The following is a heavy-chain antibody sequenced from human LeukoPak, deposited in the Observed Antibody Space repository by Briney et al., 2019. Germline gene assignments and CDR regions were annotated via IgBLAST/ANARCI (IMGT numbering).Heavy chain of an antibody. D-gene: IGHD2-2*01. V-gene: IGHV1-8*01. J-gene: IGHJ5*02. CDR1: GYTFTSYD. CDR2: MNPNSGNT. Sequence: GASVKVSCKASGYTFTSYDINWVRQATGQGLEWMGWMNPNSGNTGYAQKFQGRVTVTRNTSISTAYMELSSLRSEDTAVYYCARARPLYCSSTSCYRWFDPWGQGTLVTVSS. CDR3: ARARPLYCSSTSCYRWFDP.